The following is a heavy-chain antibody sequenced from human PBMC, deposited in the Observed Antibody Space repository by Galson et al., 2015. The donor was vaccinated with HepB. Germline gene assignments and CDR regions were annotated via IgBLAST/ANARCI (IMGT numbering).Heavy chain of an antibody. Sequence: SLRLSCAGSEFSMSDAWMSWVRQAPGRGLERIGRIKRKSEGGTTEYGAPLKGRVSISRDESQNTLYLLMNGLETEDTAIYHCATGGHYFGAWGQGTLVTVSS. V-gene: IGHV3-15*01. CDR2: IKRKSEGGTT. J-gene: IGHJ4*02. CDR3: ATGGHYFGA. CDR1: EFSMSDAW. D-gene: IGHD3-10*01.